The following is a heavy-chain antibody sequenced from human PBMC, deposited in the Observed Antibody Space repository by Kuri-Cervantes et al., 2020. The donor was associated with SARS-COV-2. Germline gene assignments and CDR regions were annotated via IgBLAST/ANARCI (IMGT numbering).Heavy chain of an antibody. Sequence: GGSLRLSCAASGFTFSSYDMHWVRQATGKGLEWVSAIGTAGDPYYPGSVKGRFTISRDNSKNTLYLQMNSLRAEDTAVYYCAKGDKNDYVWGSYRYTFDYWGQGTLVTVSS. D-gene: IGHD3-16*02. CDR2: IGTAGDP. V-gene: IGHV3-13*05. CDR1: GFTFSSYD. CDR3: AKGDKNDYVWGSYRYTFDY. J-gene: IGHJ4*02.